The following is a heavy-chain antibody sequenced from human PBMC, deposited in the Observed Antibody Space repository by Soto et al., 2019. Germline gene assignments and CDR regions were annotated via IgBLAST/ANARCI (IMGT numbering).Heavy chain of an antibody. J-gene: IGHJ4*02. CDR1: GFTFSSYW. Sequence: GGSLRLSCAASGFTFSSYWMSWVRQAPGKGLEWVANIKQDGSEKYYVDSVKGRFTISRDNAKNSLYLQMNSLRAEDTAVYYCARVGLLLTGYYAGSYYFDYWGQGTLVTAPQ. CDR3: ARVGLLLTGYYAGSYYFDY. D-gene: IGHD3-9*01. V-gene: IGHV3-7*01. CDR2: IKQDGSEK.